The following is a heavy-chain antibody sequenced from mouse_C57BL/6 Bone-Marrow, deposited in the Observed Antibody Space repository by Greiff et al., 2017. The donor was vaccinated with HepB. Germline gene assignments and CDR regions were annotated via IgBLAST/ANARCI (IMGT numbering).Heavy chain of an antibody. J-gene: IGHJ2*01. CDR2: ISYDGSN. CDR1: GYSITSGYY. CDR3: ARDGQFPYFDY. Sequence: EVKLVESGPGLVKPSQSLSLTCSVTGYSITSGYYWNWIRQFPGNKLEWMGYISYDGSNNYNPSLKNRISITRDTSKNQFFLKLNSVTTEDTATYYCARDGQFPYFDYWGQGTTLTVSS. V-gene: IGHV3-6*01.